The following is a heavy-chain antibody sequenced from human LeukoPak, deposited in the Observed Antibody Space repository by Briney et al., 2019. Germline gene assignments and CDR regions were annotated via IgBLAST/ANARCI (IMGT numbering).Heavy chain of an antibody. D-gene: IGHD2-15*01. J-gene: IGHJ4*02. CDR1: GFTFSSYG. V-gene: IGHV3-30*18. Sequence: GRSLRLSCAASGFTFSSYGMHWVRQAPGKGLEWMAVISYDGSNKYYADSVKGRFTISRDNSKNTLYLQMNSLRAEDTAVYYCAKDPCSGGSCYSGYWGQGTLVTVSS. CDR3: AKDPCSGGSCYSGY. CDR2: ISYDGSNK.